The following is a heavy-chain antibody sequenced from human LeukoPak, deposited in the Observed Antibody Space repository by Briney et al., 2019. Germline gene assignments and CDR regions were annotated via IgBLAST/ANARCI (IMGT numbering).Heavy chain of an antibody. CDR2: IYYSGST. D-gene: IGHD1-20*01. CDR3: ASQYNWNRIDY. J-gene: IGHJ4*02. Sequence: SETLSLTCTVSGGSISSYYWSWIRQPPGKGLEWIGYIYYSGSTYYNPSLKSRVTISVDTSKNQFSLKLSSVTAADTAVYYCASQYNWNRIDYWGQGTLVTVSS. CDR1: GGSISSYY. V-gene: IGHV4-59*08.